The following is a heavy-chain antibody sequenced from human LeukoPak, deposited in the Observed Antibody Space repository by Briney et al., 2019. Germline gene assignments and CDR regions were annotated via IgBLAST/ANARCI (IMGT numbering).Heavy chain of an antibody. CDR1: GGSISSYY. V-gene: IGHV4-59*01. Sequence: SETLSLTCTVSGGSISSYYWSWIRQPPGKGLEWIGYIYYSGSTNYNPSLKIRFTISVDTSKNQFSLKLISVNAADTDVYYCAREANGYLRYFDYWGQGTLVTVSS. D-gene: IGHD6-13*01. CDR3: AREANGYLRYFDY. CDR2: IYYSGST. J-gene: IGHJ4*02.